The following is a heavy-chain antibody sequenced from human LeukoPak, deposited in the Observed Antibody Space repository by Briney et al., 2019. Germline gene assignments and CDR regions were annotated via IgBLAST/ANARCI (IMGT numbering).Heavy chain of an antibody. CDR2: IYHSGST. CDR3: ARERAVAGYFDY. J-gene: IGHJ4*02. D-gene: IGHD6-19*01. V-gene: IGHV4-39*07. Sequence: SETLSLTCTVSGGSISSSSYYWGWIRQPPGKGLEWIGEIYHSGSTNYNPSLKSRVTISVDKSKNQFSLKLSSVTAADTAVYYCARERAVAGYFDYWGQGTLVTVSS. CDR1: GGSISSSSYY.